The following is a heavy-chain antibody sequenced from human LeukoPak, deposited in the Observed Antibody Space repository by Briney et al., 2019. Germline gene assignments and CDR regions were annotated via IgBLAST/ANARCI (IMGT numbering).Heavy chain of an antibody. CDR3: AKDQDVATSGTWGSIDY. J-gene: IGHJ4*02. CDR1: GFTFTNYG. D-gene: IGHD6-13*01. V-gene: IGHV3-30*18. Sequence: PGGSLRLSCAASGFTFTNYGMHWVRQAPGKGLEWVAVISYDGSNKYYADSVKGRFTISRDNSKNTLFLLMNSLRAEDTAVYYCAKDQDVATSGTWGSIDYWGQGTLVTVSS. CDR2: ISYDGSNK.